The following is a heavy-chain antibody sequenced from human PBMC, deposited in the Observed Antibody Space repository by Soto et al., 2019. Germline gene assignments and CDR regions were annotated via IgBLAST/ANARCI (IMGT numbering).Heavy chain of an antibody. CDR1: GGSISSGGYY. V-gene: IGHV4-31*03. J-gene: IGHJ5*02. Sequence: SETLSLTCTVSGGSISSGGYYWSWIRQHPGKGLEWIGYIYYSGSTYYNPSLKSRVTISVDTSKNQFSLKLSSVTAADTAVYYCARAAGDYYDSSGYYLNWFDPWGQGTLVTVSS. D-gene: IGHD3-22*01. CDR2: IYYSGST. CDR3: ARAAGDYYDSSGYYLNWFDP.